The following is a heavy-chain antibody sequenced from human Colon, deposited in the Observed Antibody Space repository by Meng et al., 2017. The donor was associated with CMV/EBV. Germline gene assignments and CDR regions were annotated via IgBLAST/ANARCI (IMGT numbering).Heavy chain of an antibody. CDR1: GFTVSNNY. CDR3: AKTLYAVPAAIPNDGFDV. D-gene: IGHD2-2*01. J-gene: IGHJ3*01. CDR2: ISGIGGIT. V-gene: IGHV3-23*01. Sequence: GESLKISCAASGFTVSNNYMNWVRQAPGRGLEWVATISGIGGITYYADSVKGRFTIFKGDSRSAVSLQMNSLRVDDTAVYFCAKTLYAVPAAIPNDGFDVWGQGTMVTVSS.